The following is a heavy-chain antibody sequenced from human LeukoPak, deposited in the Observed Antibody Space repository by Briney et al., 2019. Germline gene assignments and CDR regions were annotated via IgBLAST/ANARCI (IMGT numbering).Heavy chain of an antibody. CDR2: INHSGST. J-gene: IGHJ4*02. Sequence: SETLSLTCAVYGGSFSGYYWSWIRQPPGKGLEWIGEINHSGSTNYNPSLKSRVTISVDTSKNQFSLKLNSVTAADTALYYCARQGSDDSSGYYYQFDYWGQGNLVTVSS. V-gene: IGHV4-34*01. D-gene: IGHD3-22*01. CDR1: GGSFSGYY. CDR3: ARQGSDDSSGYYYQFDY.